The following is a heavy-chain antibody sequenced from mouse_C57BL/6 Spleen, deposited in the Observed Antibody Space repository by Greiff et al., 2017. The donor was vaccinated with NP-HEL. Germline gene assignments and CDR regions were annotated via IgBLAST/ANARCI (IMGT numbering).Heavy chain of an antibody. Sequence: VQLKESGGGLVQPKGSLKLSCAASGFSFNTYAMNWVRQAPGKGLEWVARIRSKSNNYATYYADSVKDRFTISRDDSESMLYLQMNNLKTEDTAMYYCVRQGKTVGFDYWGQGTTLTVSS. CDR1: GFSFNTYA. J-gene: IGHJ2*01. V-gene: IGHV10-1*01. D-gene: IGHD1-1*01. CDR2: IRSKSNNYAT. CDR3: VRQGKTVGFDY.